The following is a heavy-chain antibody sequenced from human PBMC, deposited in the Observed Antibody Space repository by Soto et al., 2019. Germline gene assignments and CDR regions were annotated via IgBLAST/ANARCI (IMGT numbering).Heavy chain of an antibody. CDR1: GGSVSSGSYY. Sequence: QVQLQESGPGLVKPSETLSLTCTVSGGSVSSGSYYWSWIRQPPGKGLEWIGYIYYSGSTNYNPSLKSRVTISVDTSKNQFSLKLSSVTAADTAVYYCARSGDIVVVVVATPFDYWGQGTLVTVSS. CDR3: ARSGDIVVVVVATPFDY. CDR2: IYYSGST. J-gene: IGHJ4*02. D-gene: IGHD2-15*01. V-gene: IGHV4-61*01.